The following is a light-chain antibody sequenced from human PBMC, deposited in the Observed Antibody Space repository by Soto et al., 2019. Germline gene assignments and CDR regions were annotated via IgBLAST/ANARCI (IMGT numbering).Light chain of an antibody. CDR1: QSVSSTY. V-gene: IGKV3-20*01. CDR2: GAS. CDR3: QQYGRSPPFT. J-gene: IGKJ2*01. Sequence: EIVLTQSPGTLSLSPGERATLSCRASQSVSSTYIAWYQQNPGQAPRLLIYGASSRATGIPDRFSGSGSGTDFTLTISRLEPEDFAVYFCQQYGRSPPFTSGLGTKVEIK.